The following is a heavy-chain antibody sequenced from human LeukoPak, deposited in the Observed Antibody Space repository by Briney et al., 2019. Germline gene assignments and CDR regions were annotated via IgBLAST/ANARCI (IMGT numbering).Heavy chain of an antibody. CDR2: INSNGSHT. D-gene: IGHD3-10*01. CDR3: AKVSGSMYYGSGSYFDC. CDR1: GFTFTTYA. J-gene: IGHJ4*02. Sequence: GGSLRLSCSASGFTFTTYAMTWVRQAPGKGLEWLAVINSNGSHTYYADCVGGRFTISRDNSKNTLYLQMNSLRVDDTAVYYCAKVSGSMYYGSGSYFDCWQQGPLATVSS. V-gene: IGHV3-23*01.